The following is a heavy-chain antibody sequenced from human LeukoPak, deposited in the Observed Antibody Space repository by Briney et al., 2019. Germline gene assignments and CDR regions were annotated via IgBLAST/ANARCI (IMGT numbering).Heavy chain of an antibody. Sequence: WASVKVSCKASGYTFTSYAMHWVRQAPGQRLEWMGWINAGNGNTKYSQKFQGRVTITRDTSASTTYMELSSLRSEDTAVYYCARGRFRWELEIRDFDYWGRGTLVTVSS. CDR2: INAGNGNT. D-gene: IGHD1-7*01. CDR1: GYTFTSYA. V-gene: IGHV1-3*01. J-gene: IGHJ4*02. CDR3: ARGRFRWELEIRDFDY.